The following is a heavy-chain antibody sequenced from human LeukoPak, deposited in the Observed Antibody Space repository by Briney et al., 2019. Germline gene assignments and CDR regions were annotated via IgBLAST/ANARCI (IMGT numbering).Heavy chain of an antibody. CDR3: ARARTYYGDSDAFDI. Sequence: ASVKVSCKASGYTFTCYGISWVRQAPGQGLEWMGWISAYNGNTNYAQKLQGRVTMTTDTSTSTAYMELRSLRSDDTAVYYCARARTYYGDSDAFDIWGQGTMVTVSS. J-gene: IGHJ3*02. CDR1: GYTFTCYG. V-gene: IGHV1-18*01. D-gene: IGHD4-17*01. CDR2: ISAYNGNT.